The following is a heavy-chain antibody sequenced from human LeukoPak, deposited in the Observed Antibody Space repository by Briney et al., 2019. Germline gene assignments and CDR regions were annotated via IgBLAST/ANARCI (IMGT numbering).Heavy chain of an antibody. J-gene: IGHJ4*02. Sequence: GGSLRLSCAASGFTFSSYEMNWVRLAPGKGLEWVSYISSSGSTKYYADSVKGRFTISRGNAKNSLYLQMSSLRAEDTAVYHCARAPYSAYVAYWGQGTLVTVSS. CDR2: ISSSGSTK. CDR1: GFTFSSYE. CDR3: ARAPYSAYVAY. V-gene: IGHV3-48*03. D-gene: IGHD5-12*01.